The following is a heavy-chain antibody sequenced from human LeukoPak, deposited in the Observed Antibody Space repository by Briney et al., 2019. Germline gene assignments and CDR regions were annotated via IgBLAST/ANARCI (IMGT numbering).Heavy chain of an antibody. Sequence: GGSLRLSCAASGFIFSDYYMTWIRQTPGKGLEWLSYISDSGSTINSAYSVKGRLTISRDNAKKSLFLQMNSLRAENTAVYYCAIYYDSSGSIDHWGQGTLVTVSS. CDR3: AIYYDSSGSIDH. J-gene: IGHJ4*02. V-gene: IGHV3-11*01. CDR2: ISDSGSTI. D-gene: IGHD3-22*01. CDR1: GFIFSDYY.